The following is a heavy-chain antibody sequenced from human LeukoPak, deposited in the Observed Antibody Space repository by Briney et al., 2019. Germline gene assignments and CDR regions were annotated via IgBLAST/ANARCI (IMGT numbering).Heavy chain of an antibody. Sequence: GGSLRLSCAASGFTFRSYWMSWVRQAPGKGLEWVANIKQDGSEKYYVDFVKGRFTISRDNTKNSLWLQMNSLRAEDTAVYYCTRDFNPAGYSSGWSTCGFWGQGTLVTVSS. CDR2: IKQDGSEK. V-gene: IGHV3-7*05. J-gene: IGHJ4*02. CDR1: GFTFRSYW. CDR3: TRDFNPAGYSSGWSTCGF. D-gene: IGHD6-19*01.